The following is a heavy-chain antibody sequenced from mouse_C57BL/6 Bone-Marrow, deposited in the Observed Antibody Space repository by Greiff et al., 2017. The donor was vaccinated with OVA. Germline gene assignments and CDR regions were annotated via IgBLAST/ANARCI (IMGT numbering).Heavy chain of an antibody. V-gene: IGHV2-2*01. CDR2: IWSGGST. J-gene: IGHJ2*01. D-gene: IGHD2-1*01. CDR3: ARNFGNYAEFFDY. Sequence: VKLQESGPGLVQPSQSLSITCTVSGFSLTSYGVHWVRQSPGKGLEWLGVIWSGGSTDYNAAFISRLSISKDNSKSQVFFKMNSLQADDTAIYYCARNFGNYAEFFDYWGQGTTLTVSS. CDR1: GFSLTSYG.